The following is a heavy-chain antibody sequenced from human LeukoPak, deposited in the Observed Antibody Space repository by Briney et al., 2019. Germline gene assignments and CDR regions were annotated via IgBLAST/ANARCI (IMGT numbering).Heavy chain of an antibody. CDR1: GFTFSSYW. J-gene: IGHJ4*02. V-gene: IGHV3-74*01. D-gene: IGHD3-22*01. Sequence: GGSLRLSCAASGFTFSSYWMHWVRHVPGKGLVWVSHVNGDGGTTSSADYVKGRFTISRNNAKNTLYLHMVSLRAEDTAVYYCARDRGYTFDHWGQGTLVTVSS. CDR2: VNGDGGTT. CDR3: ARDRGYTFDH.